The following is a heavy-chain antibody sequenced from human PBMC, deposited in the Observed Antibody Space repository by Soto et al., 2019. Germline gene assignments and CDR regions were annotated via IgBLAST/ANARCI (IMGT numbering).Heavy chain of an antibody. J-gene: IGHJ4*02. D-gene: IGHD1-1*01. V-gene: IGHV1-69*01. CDR2: IIPRFGTT. Sequence: QVQVVQSGAEVKKPGSSVRVSCKASGDSFTKYTVNWVRQAPRQGLEWMGGIIPRFGTTNYALTLQDRVTITADASMNTVYMELSSLRSDDTALYYCARGRGLYNSGRSQLDSWGQGTLVTVSS. CDR1: GDSFTKYT. CDR3: ARGRGLYNSGRSQLDS.